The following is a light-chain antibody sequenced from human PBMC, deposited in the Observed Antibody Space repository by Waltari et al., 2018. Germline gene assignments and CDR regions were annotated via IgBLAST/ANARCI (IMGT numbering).Light chain of an antibody. V-gene: IGLV1-40*01. CDR2: GHN. Sequence: QSVLTQPPSVSGAPGQSITISCTGSSSNIGAGYDVHWYQHLPGTAPKLLIYGHNNRPSGVPDRFSGSKSGTSASLAITGLQAEDEAEYYCQSYDSSVSAWVFGGGTKLTVV. CDR3: QSYDSSVSAWV. J-gene: IGLJ3*02. CDR1: SSNIGAGYD.